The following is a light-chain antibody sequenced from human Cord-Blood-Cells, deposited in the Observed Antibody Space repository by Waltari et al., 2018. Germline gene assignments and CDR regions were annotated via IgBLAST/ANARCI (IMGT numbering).Light chain of an antibody. J-gene: IGLJ3*02. CDR1: SSDVGGYNL. V-gene: IGLV2-23*02. Sequence: QSALTLPASVSGSPGQSITISCTGTSSDVGGYNLVSWYQQHPGKAPKLMIYEVSKRPSGVSNRFSGSKSGNTASLTISGLQAEDEADYYCCSYAGSSTLVFGGGTKLTVL. CDR3: CSYAGSSTLV. CDR2: EVS.